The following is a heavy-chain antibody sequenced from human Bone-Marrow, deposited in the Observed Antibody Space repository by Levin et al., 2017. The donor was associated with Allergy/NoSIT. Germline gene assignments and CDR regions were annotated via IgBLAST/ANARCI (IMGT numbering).Heavy chain of an antibody. CDR2: TYNSGTT. CDR1: GDSISSVAYS. J-gene: IGHJ6*02. V-gene: IGHV4-30-2*01. CDR3: ARSLAAAYTPSAYYYFGMEV. D-gene: IGHD6-13*01. Sequence: PSETLSLTCDVSGDSISSVAYSWTWIRQPPGTGLEWIGYTYNSGTTYYNPSLKSRVTISIDLSKNQFSLRVKSVTAADTAVYYCARSLAAAYTPSAYYYFGMEVWGQGTTVTVSS.